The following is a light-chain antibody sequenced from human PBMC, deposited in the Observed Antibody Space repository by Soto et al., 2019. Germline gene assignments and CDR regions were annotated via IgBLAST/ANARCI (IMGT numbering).Light chain of an antibody. CDR1: QSISSH. CDR3: QQRSYWPPT. CDR2: DAS. V-gene: IGKV3-11*01. J-gene: IGKJ4*01. Sequence: EILLTQSPGTLSLSPGEGASLSCRASQSISSHLAWYQQKPGQAPRLLIYDASNRATGIPARFSGSGSGTDFTLTISSLEPEDFAVYYCQQRSYWPPTFGGGTKVEMK.